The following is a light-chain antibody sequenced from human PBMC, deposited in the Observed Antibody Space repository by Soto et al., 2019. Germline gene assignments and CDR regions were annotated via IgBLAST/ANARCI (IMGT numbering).Light chain of an antibody. J-gene: IGKJ3*01. CDR3: YHYAYSQSA. CDR2: GAS. Sequence: EIVLTQSPGTLSLSPGERATLSCRATQSVNSDYLAWYQQRPGQAPRLLMHGASSRATGIPDRFSGSGSGADFTLTISRLEPQDFAVYYCYHYAYSQSACGPGTKVDIK. V-gene: IGKV3-20*01. CDR1: QSVNSDY.